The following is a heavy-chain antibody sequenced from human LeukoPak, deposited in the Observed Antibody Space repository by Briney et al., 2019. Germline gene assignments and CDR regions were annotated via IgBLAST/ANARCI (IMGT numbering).Heavy chain of an antibody. CDR1: GFTFSSYS. Sequence: GGSLRLSCAASGFTFSSYSMNWVRQAPGKGREWVSSISSSSSYIYYADSVKGRFTISRDNAKNSLYLQMNSLRAEDTAVYYCARDEFGYSTFLVRYWGQGTLVTVSS. D-gene: IGHD6-13*01. CDR3: ARDEFGYSTFLVRY. J-gene: IGHJ4*02. V-gene: IGHV3-21*01. CDR2: ISSSSSYI.